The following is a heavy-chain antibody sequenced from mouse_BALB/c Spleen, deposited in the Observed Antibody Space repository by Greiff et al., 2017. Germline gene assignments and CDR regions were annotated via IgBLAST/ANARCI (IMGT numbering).Heavy chain of an antibody. CDR3: APYDRFAY. D-gene: IGHD2-3*01. V-gene: IGHV14-3*02. CDR2: IDPANGNT. Sequence: DVQLQESGAELVKPGASVKLSCTASGFNIKDTYMHWVKQRPEQGLEWIGRIDPANGNTKYDPKFQGKATITADTSSNTAYLQLSSLTSEDTAVYYCAPYDRFAYWGQGTLVTVSA. J-gene: IGHJ3*01. CDR1: GFNIKDTY.